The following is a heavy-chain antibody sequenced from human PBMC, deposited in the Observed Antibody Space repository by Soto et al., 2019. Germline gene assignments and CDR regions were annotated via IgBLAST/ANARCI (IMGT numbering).Heavy chain of an antibody. J-gene: IGHJ4*02. CDR3: ARENYDSSGYYGQTRQTFDY. CDR1: GYTFTGYY. V-gene: IGHV1-2*04. CDR2: INPNSGGT. D-gene: IGHD3-22*01. Sequence: GASVKVSCKASGYTFTGYYMHWVRQAPGQGLEWMGWINPNSGGTNYAQKFQGWVTMTRDTSISTAYMELSRLRSDDTAVYYCARENYDSSGYYGQTRQTFDYWGQGTLVTVSS.